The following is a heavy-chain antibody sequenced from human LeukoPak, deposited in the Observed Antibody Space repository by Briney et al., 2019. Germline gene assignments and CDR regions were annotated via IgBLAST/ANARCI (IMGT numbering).Heavy chain of an antibody. CDR3: ASTGQQLVDGDWFGP. CDR2: INPNSGCT. CDR1: GYTFTGYY. Sequence: ASVKVSCKASGYTFTGYYMHWVRQAPGQGLEWMGWINPNSGCTNYAQKFQGRVTMTRDTSISTAYMELSRLKSDDTAVYYCASTGQQLVDGDWFGPWGQGTLVTVSS. J-gene: IGHJ5*02. D-gene: IGHD6-13*01. V-gene: IGHV1-2*02.